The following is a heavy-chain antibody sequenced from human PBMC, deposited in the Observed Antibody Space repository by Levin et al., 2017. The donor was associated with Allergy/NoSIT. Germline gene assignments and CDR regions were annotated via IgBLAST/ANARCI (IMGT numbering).Heavy chain of an antibody. Sequence: GGSLRLSCTASRFTFDDYAMHWVRQVPGRGLEWLSGITWNSDNLCYADSVKGRFTISRDNTKHSLYLQMNSLRPEDTAFYYCAGLGAGLDYWGQGILVTVSS. CDR2: ITWNSDNL. CDR3: AGLGAGLDY. CDR1: RFTFDDYA. D-gene: IGHD1-26*01. J-gene: IGHJ4*02. V-gene: IGHV3-9*01.